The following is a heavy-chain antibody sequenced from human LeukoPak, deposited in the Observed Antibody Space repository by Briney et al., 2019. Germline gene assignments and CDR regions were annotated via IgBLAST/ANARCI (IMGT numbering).Heavy chain of an antibody. D-gene: IGHD3-3*01. Sequence: GGSLRLSCAASGFTFSSYWMSWVRQAPGKGPEWVANIKQDGSEKYYVDSVKGRFTISRDNAKNSLYLQMNSLRAEDTAVYYCARDVYPMAYYDFWSGYPVWGQGTLVTVSS. J-gene: IGHJ4*02. CDR1: GFTFSSYW. CDR3: ARDVYPMAYYDFWSGYPV. CDR2: IKQDGSEK. V-gene: IGHV3-7*01.